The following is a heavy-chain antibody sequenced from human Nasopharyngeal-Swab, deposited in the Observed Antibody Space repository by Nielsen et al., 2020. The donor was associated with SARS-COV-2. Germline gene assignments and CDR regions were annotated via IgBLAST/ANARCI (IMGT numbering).Heavy chain of an antibody. D-gene: IGHD3-16*02. V-gene: IGHV4-34*01. CDR2: INHSGST. J-gene: IGHJ6*03. CDR3: AGGLVNDYVWGSYRPGYYYYYMDV. Sequence: SETLSLTCAVYGGSFSGYYWSWIRQPPGKGLEWIGEINHSGSTNYNPSLKSRVTISVDTSKNQFSLKLSSVTAADTAVYYCAGGLVNDYVWGSYRPGYYYYYMDVWGKGTTVTVSS. CDR1: GGSFSGYY.